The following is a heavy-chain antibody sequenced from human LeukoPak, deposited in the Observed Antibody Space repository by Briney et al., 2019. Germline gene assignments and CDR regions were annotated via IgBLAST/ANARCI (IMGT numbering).Heavy chain of an antibody. CDR1: GFTFSSYA. V-gene: IGHV3-23*01. Sequence: GGSLRLSCAASGFTFSSYAMSWVRQAPGRGLEWVSAISGSGGSTYYADSVKGRFTISRDNSKNTLYLQMNSLRAEDTAVYYCAKGDDSSGYLNDYWGQGTLVTVSS. D-gene: IGHD3-22*01. CDR3: AKGDDSSGYLNDY. J-gene: IGHJ4*02. CDR2: ISGSGGST.